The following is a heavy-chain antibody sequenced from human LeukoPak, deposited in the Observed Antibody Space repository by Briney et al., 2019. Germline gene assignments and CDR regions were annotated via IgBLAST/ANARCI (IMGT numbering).Heavy chain of an antibody. CDR2: ISYDGSNK. D-gene: IGHD2-21*02. Sequence: GGSLRLSCAASGFTFSSYAMHWVRQAPGKGLEWVAVISYDGSNKYYADSVKGRFTISRDNAQNSLYLQMNSLRAEDTAVYYCARDDGGDFNDAFDIWGQGTMVAVSS. CDR3: ARDDGGDFNDAFDI. V-gene: IGHV3-30*04. J-gene: IGHJ3*02. CDR1: GFTFSSYA.